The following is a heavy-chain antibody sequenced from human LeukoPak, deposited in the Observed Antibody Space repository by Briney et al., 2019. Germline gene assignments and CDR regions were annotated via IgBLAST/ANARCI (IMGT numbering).Heavy chain of an antibody. CDR3: ARHSSSDWGGLYYYYYMDV. CDR2: IGRNGST. J-gene: IGHJ6*03. CDR1: GGSFSDYN. Sequence: SETLSLTCAVYGGSFSDYNWTWIRQPPGKGLEWIGEIGRNGSTNYNPSLKGRLTISVDSSKNQFSLKLSSVTAADTAVYYCARHSSSDWGGLYYYYYMDVWGKGATVTVSS. V-gene: IGHV4-34*01. D-gene: IGHD6-6*01.